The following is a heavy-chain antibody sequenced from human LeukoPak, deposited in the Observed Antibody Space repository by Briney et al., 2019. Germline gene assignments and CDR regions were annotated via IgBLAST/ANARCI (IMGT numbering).Heavy chain of an antibody. CDR3: AAIIAADTGYYGMDV. V-gene: IGHV1-58*02. Sequence: GASVKVSCKASGFTFTSSAIQWVRQARGQRLEWIGWIVVGTVNTNYAQKFQERVTITRDMSTSTAYMELSSLRSDDTAVYYCAAIIAADTGYYGMDVWGQGTTVTVSS. J-gene: IGHJ6*02. D-gene: IGHD6-13*01. CDR1: GFTFTSSA. CDR2: IVVGTVNT.